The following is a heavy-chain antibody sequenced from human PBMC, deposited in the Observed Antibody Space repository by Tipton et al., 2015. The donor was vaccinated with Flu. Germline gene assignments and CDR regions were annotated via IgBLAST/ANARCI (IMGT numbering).Heavy chain of an antibody. V-gene: IGHV4-38-2*02. Sequence: TLSLTCTVSGDSMRRDYFWGWIRQAPGKGLEWIGNIHYSGSPHYNPSLKSRVTISVDTSKNQFSLRLNSVTAADTAVYYCARANYDILTGYPWGSVGWFDPWGQGTLVTVSS. CDR1: GDSMRRDYF. J-gene: IGHJ5*02. D-gene: IGHD3-9*01. CDR2: IHYSGSP. CDR3: ARANYDILTGYPWGSVGWFDP.